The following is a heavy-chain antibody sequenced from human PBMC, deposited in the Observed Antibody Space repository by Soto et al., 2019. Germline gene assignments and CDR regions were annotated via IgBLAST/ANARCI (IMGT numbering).Heavy chain of an antibody. CDR3: ARKADYYYGMDV. CDR1: GFTFSSYA. V-gene: IGHV3-30-3*01. J-gene: IGHJ6*02. CDR2: VSYDGSNK. Sequence: GGSLRLSCAASGFTFSSYAMHWVRQAPGKGLEWVAVVSYDGSNKYYADSVKGRFTISRDNSKNTLYLQMNSLRAEDTAVYYCARKADYYYGMDVWGQGTTVTVSS.